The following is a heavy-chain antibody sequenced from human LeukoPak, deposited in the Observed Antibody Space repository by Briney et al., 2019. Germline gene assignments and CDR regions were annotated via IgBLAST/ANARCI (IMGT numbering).Heavy chain of an antibody. CDR1: GGSIRNYY. CDR2: IYYTGST. J-gene: IGHJ4*02. CDR3: ARVSSSWAVLDY. D-gene: IGHD6-13*01. V-gene: IGHV4-59*12. Sequence: TSETLSLTCTVSGGSIRNYYWIWIRQPPGEGLEWIGYIYYTGSTNYNPSLKSRVTISVDTSKNQFSLKLSSVTAADTAVYYCARVSSSWAVLDYWGQGTLVTVSS.